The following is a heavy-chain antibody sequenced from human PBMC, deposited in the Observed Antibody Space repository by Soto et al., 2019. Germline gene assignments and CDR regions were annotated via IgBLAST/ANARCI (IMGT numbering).Heavy chain of an antibody. V-gene: IGHV1-69*02. J-gene: IGHJ5*02. D-gene: IGHD6-19*01. CDR1: GGTFSSYT. Sequence: ASVKVSCKASGGTFSSYTISWVRRAPGQGLEWMGRIIPILGIANYAQKFQGRVTITADKSTSTAYMELSSLRSEDTAVYYCARLPAPGIAVAGTWARFDPWGQGTLVTSPQ. CDR2: IIPILGIA. CDR3: ARLPAPGIAVAGTWARFDP.